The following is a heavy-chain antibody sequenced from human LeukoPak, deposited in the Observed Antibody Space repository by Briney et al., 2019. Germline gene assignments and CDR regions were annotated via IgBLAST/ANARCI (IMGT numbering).Heavy chain of an antibody. J-gene: IGHJ4*02. CDR2: ISSNGGST. Sequence: GGSLRLSCSASGFTFSSYAMYWVRQAPGKGLEYVSAISSNGGSTYYADSVKGRFTISRDNSKNTLYLQMSSLRAEDTAVYYCVKGPFATTGTTHFDYWGQGTLVTVSS. CDR3: VKGPFATTGTTHFDY. V-gene: IGHV3-64D*06. CDR1: GFTFSSYA. D-gene: IGHD1-1*01.